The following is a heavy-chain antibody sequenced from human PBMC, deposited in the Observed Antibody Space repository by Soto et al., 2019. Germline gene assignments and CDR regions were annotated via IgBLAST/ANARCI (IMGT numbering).Heavy chain of an antibody. D-gene: IGHD3-3*01. V-gene: IGHV4-38-2*01. J-gene: IGHJ6*02. CDR3: ARCLHRGGYKEWLLGHYYYYGMDV. Sequence: PSETLSLTCAVSGYSISSGYYWGWIRQPPGKGLEWIGSIYHSGSTYYNPSLKSRVTISVDTSKNQFSLKLSSVTAADTAVYYCARCLHRGGYKEWLLGHYYYYGMDVWGQGTTVTVSS. CDR1: GYSISSGYY. CDR2: IYHSGST.